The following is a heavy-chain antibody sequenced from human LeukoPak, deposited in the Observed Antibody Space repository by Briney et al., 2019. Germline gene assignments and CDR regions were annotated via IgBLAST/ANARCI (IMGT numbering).Heavy chain of an antibody. CDR2: INTNTGNP. CDR3: ARENWNEGKNWFDP. CDR1: GYTFTSYA. J-gene: IGHJ5*02. V-gene: IGHV7-4-1*02. Sequence: GASVKVSCKASGYTFTSYAMNWVRQAPGRGLEWMGWINTNTGNPTYAQGFTGRFVFSLHTSVSTAYLQISSLKTEDTAVYYCARENWNEGKNWFDPWGQGTLVTVSS. D-gene: IGHD1-1*01.